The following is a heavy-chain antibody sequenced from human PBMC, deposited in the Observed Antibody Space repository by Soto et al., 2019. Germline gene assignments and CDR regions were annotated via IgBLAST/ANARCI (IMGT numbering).Heavy chain of an antibody. V-gene: IGHV3-30-3*01. CDR2: ISYDGSNK. CDR1: GFTFSSYA. D-gene: IGHD3-9*01. Sequence: QVQLVESGGGVVQPGRSLRLSCAASGFTFSSYAMHWVRQAPGKGLEWVAVISYDGSNKYYADSVKGRFTISRDNSKNTLKLQMNSMRAEDTAVYYCARAKDPFHSLRYFDWLLSDYWGQGTLVTVSS. CDR3: ARAKDPFHSLRYFDWLLSDY. J-gene: IGHJ4*02.